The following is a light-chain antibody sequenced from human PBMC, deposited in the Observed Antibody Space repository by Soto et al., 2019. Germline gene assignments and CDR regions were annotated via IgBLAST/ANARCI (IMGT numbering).Light chain of an antibody. V-gene: IGLV2-14*01. CDR2: AVT. CDR3: SSYTSSSTL. Sequence: ALTQPSSVSGSPGQSITISCTGTSSDVGGYNYVSWYQQHPGKAPKLMIYAVTDRPSGVSSRFSGSKSGNTASLTISGLQAEDEADYYCSSYTSSSTLFGTGTKVTVL. J-gene: IGLJ1*01. CDR1: SSDVGGYNY.